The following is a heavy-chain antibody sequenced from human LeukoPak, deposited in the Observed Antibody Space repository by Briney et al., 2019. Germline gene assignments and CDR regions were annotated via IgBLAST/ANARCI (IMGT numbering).Heavy chain of an antibody. V-gene: IGHV3-30-3*01. Sequence: GGSLRLSCAASGFTFSSYAMHWVRQAPGKGLEWVAVISYDGSNEYYADSVKGRFTISRDNSKNTLYLQMNSLRAEDTAVYYCAMEQRKYSAGFTIDYWGQGTLVTVSS. J-gene: IGHJ4*02. CDR1: GFTFSSYA. CDR3: AMEQRKYSAGFTIDY. D-gene: IGHD2-15*01. CDR2: ISYDGSNE.